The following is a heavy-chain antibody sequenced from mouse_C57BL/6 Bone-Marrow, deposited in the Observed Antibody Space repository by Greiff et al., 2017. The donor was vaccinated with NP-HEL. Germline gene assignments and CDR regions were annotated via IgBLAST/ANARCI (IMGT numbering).Heavy chain of an antibody. CDR1: GYSFTGYY. V-gene: IGHV1-42*01. CDR2: INPSTGGT. CDR3: ARRGLVYYGNPWFAY. J-gene: IGHJ3*01. D-gene: IGHD2-1*01. Sequence: VQLKQSGPELVKPGASVKISCKASGYSFTGYYMNWVKQSPEKSLEWIGEINPSTGGTTYNQKFKAKATLTVDKSSSTAYMQLKSLTSEDSAVYYCARRGLVYYGNPWFAYWGQGTLVTVSA.